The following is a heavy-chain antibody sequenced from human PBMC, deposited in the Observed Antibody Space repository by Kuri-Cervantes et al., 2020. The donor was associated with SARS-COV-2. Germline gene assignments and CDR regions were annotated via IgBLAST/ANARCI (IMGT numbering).Heavy chain of an antibody. V-gene: IGHV4-39*01. J-gene: IGHJ4*02. CDR2: IYESGDT. CDR1: GASISSSTYY. CDR3: ARVVPAAVFDY. D-gene: IGHD2-2*01. Sequence: GSLRLSCTVSGASISSSTYYWGWIRQSPGKGLEWLGSIYESGDTYYSSSLKSRLSLSVDTSKNQFSLKLSSVTAADTAVYYCARVVPAAVFDYWGQGTLVTVSS.